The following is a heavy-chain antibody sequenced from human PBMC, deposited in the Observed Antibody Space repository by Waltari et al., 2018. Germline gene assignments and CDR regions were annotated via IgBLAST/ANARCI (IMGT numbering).Heavy chain of an antibody. CDR1: GFTGGNNF. CDR2: IYSGGST. CDR3: AKVDNVGLNNY. J-gene: IGHJ4*02. V-gene: IGHV3-53*01. D-gene: IGHD1-1*01. Sequence: EVQLVESGGDLIQPGGSLRLSCAASGFTGGNNFMGWVRQAPGKGLEWVSVIYSGGSTNYIDSVRGRFTISRDSSKNTLYLQMNSLRAEDTAVYYCAKVDNVGLNNYWGQGTLVTVSS.